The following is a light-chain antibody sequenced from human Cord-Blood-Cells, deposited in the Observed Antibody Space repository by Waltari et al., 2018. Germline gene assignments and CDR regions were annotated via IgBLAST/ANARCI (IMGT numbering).Light chain of an antibody. CDR2: GSS. J-gene: IGKJ3*01. CDR3: QQYGSSIFT. CDR1: QSVSSSY. V-gene: IGKV3-20*01. Sequence: EIVLTQSPGTLYLSPGERATLSCRASQSVSSSYLAGYQQKPGQAPRLLIYGSSSRATCIPDRFSVSGSGTDFTLTISRLEPEDFAVYYCQQYGSSIFTFGPGTKVDIK.